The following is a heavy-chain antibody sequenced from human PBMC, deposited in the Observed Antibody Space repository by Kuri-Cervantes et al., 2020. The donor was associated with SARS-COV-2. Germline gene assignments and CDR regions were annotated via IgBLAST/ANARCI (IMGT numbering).Heavy chain of an antibody. D-gene: IGHD5-18*01. CDR3: ATAGWGRRGYSYGDKTAYYYYYMDV. Sequence: SVKVSCKASGGTSSSYAISWVRQAPGQGLEWMGGIIPIFGTTNYAQKFQDRVTITADESTSTAYMELSSLRSEDTAVYYCATAGWGRRGYSYGDKTAYYYYYMDVWGKGTTVTVSS. CDR2: IIPIFGTT. J-gene: IGHJ6*03. V-gene: IGHV1-69*13. CDR1: GGTSSSYA.